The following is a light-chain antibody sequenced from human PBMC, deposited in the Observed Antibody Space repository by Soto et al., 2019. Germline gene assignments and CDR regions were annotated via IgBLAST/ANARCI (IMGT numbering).Light chain of an antibody. CDR2: AAS. J-gene: IGKJ1*01. CDR1: QYIGTY. V-gene: IGKV1-8*01. CDR3: QQYGTSPRT. Sequence: IQGNQSPSSLAASPGDRVSITCRATQYIGTYLAWYQQIPGKAPKLLIYAASTLQSGVPASFSGSGSVTELTLTPSSLQPEDFAAYCCQQYGTSPRTFGHGTKVDI.